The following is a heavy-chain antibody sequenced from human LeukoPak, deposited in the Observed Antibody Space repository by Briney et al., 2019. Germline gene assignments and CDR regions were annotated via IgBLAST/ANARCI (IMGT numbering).Heavy chain of an antibody. Sequence: GASVKVSCKASGYTFTGYYIHWVRQAPGQGLEWMGWINPNSGGTNYAQKFQGRVTMTRDTSISTAYMELSRLRSDDTAVYYCARAEYSSSWYDNNWFDPWGQGTLVTVSS. D-gene: IGHD6-13*01. J-gene: IGHJ5*02. CDR2: INPNSGGT. CDR1: GYTFTGYY. V-gene: IGHV1-2*02. CDR3: ARAEYSSSWYDNNWFDP.